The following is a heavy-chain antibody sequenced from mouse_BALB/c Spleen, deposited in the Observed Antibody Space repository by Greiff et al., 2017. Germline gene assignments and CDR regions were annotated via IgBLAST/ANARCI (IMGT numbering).Heavy chain of an antibody. V-gene: IGHV2-5-1*01. CDR3: ALPYGSSYEDAMDY. CDR2: IWRGGST. CDR1: GFSLTSYG. D-gene: IGHD1-1*01. J-gene: IGHJ4*01. Sequence: QVQLQQSGPSLVQPSQSLSITCTVSGFSLTSYGVHWVRQSPGKGLEWLGVIWRGGSTDYNAAFMSRLSITKDNSKSQVFFKMNSLQAVDTAIYYCALPYGSSYEDAMDYWGQGTSVTVSS.